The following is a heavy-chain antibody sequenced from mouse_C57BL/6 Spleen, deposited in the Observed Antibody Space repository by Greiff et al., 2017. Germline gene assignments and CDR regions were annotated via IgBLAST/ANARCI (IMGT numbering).Heavy chain of an antibody. CDR1: GFTFSDYG. CDR2: ISSGSSTI. V-gene: IGHV5-17*01. D-gene: IGHD1-2*01. J-gene: IGHJ1*03. CDR3: ARGDGGYFDV. Sequence: EVQRVESGGGLVKPGGSLKLSCAASGFTFSDYGMHWVRQAPEKGLEWVAYISSGSSTIYYADTVKGRFTISRDNAKNTLFLQMTSLRSEDTAMYYCARGDGGYFDVWGTGTTVTVSS.